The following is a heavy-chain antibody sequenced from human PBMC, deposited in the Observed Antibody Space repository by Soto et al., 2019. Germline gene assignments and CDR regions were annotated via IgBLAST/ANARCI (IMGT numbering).Heavy chain of an antibody. J-gene: IGHJ6*02. CDR3: ARDWQQLDWDYYYGMDV. V-gene: IGHV3-33*01. D-gene: IGHD6-13*01. CDR1: GFTFSSYG. CDR2: IWYDGSNK. Sequence: GGSLRLSCAASGFTFSSYGMHWVRQAPGKGLEWVAVIWYDGSNKYYADSVKGRFTISRDNSKNTLYLQMNSLRAEDTAVYYCARDWQQLDWDYYYGMDVWGQGTTVTVSS.